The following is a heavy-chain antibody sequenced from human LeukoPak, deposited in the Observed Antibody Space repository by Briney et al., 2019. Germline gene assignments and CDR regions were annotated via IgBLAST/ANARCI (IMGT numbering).Heavy chain of an antibody. CDR1: GFTFDDYG. J-gene: IGHJ3*02. V-gene: IGHV3-20*04. CDR3: ARLKRDSSGYYYIGAFDI. D-gene: IGHD3-22*01. CDR2: INWNGGST. Sequence: PGGSLRLSCAASGFTFDDYGMSWVRQAPGKGLEWVSGINWNGGSTGYADSVKGRFTISRDNAKNSLYLQMNSLRAEDTALYYCARLKRDSSGYYYIGAFDIWGQGTMVTVSS.